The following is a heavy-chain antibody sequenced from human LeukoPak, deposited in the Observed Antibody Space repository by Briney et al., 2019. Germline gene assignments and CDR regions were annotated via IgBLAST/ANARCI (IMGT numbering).Heavy chain of an antibody. V-gene: IGHV4-59*08. Sequence: PSETLSLTCTVSGDSISTYFWNWIRQSPGKGLEWTGYISYSGSTNYNPSLKSRVTISVDTSKNQFSLNLNSVTAADTAVYYCARFTSSWHGTDYWGQGTLVTVSS. CDR3: ARFTSSWHGTDY. CDR2: ISYSGST. CDR1: GDSISTYF. J-gene: IGHJ4*02. D-gene: IGHD6-13*01.